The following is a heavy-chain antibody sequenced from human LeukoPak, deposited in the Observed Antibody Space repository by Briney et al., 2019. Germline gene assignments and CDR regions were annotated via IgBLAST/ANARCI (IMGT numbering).Heavy chain of an antibody. V-gene: IGHV3-15*01. D-gene: IGHD1-14*01. CDR1: GYAIKDAW. J-gene: IGHJ4*02. Sequence: GGSLRLSCEVSGYAIKDAWMSWVRQAPGKGLEWVGRIKRKSDGGTTDYAAPVKGRFTISRDDSKNTLYLQMNSLKSEDTAVYYCTTELDVRPNHYWGQGTLVTVSS. CDR3: TTELDVRPNHY. CDR2: IKRKSDGGTT.